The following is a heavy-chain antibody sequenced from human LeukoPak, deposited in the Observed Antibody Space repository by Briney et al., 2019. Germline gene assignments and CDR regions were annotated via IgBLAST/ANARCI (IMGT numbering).Heavy chain of an antibody. D-gene: IGHD4-4*01. CDR3: ARQTTVTTASGTDYYGMDV. CDR2: IYPGDSET. Sequence: GESLKISCKASGYKFTNYWIGWVRQMPGKGLEWMTIIYPGDSETRYSPSFQGQVTISADKSISTAYLQWSSLKASDTAMYYCARQTTVTTASGTDYYGMDVWGQGTTVTVSS. CDR1: GYKFTNYW. J-gene: IGHJ6*02. V-gene: IGHV5-51*01.